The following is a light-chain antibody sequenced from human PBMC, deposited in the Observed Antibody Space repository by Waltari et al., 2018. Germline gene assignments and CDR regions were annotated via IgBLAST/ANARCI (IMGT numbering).Light chain of an antibody. CDR1: SSDVGGYNH. Sequence: QSALTQPRSVSGSPGQSVTISCTGTSSDVGGYNHVSWYQQHPGKAPKLMFYDVRKRPSAVPDRFSCSKSGNTASLTISGLQVEDEADYYCCSYAGSWVFGGGTKLTVL. V-gene: IGLV2-11*01. CDR2: DVR. J-gene: IGLJ3*02. CDR3: CSYAGSWV.